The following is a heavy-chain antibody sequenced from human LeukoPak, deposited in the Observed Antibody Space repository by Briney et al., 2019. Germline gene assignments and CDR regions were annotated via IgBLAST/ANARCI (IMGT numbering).Heavy chain of an antibody. CDR2: FDPEHGET. CDR3: ATRSPHSGYDSFNY. CDR1: GYTLTELS. D-gene: IGHD5-12*01. V-gene: IGHV1-24*01. Sequence: ASVKVSFKVSGYTLTELSIHWVRQAPGRGLEWMGGFDPEHGETIYAQMIQGRVTMTEDTSADTAYIELTSLTSEDTAVYYCATRSPHSGYDSFNYWGQGTLVTVSS. J-gene: IGHJ4*02.